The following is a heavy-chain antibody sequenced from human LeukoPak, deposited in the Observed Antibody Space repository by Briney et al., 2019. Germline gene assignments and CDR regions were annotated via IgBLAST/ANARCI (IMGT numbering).Heavy chain of an antibody. J-gene: IGHJ3*02. CDR2: IYYSGST. CDR3: ARDCSSSSCYGDAFDI. V-gene: IGHV4-30-4*02. CDR1: GGSISSGDYY. D-gene: IGHD2-2*01. Sequence: SETLSLTCTVSGGSISSGDYYWSWIRQPPGKGLEWIGYIYYSGSTYYNPSLKSRVTISVDTSQNQFSLKLSSVTAADTAVYYCARDCSSSSCYGDAFDIWGQGTMVTVSS.